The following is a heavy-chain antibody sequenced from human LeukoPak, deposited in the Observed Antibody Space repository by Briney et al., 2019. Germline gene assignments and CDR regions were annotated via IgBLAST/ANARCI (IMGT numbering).Heavy chain of an antibody. D-gene: IGHD6-19*01. CDR1: GFTVSSNY. V-gene: IGHV3-66*04. J-gene: IGHJ4*02. CDR2: IYSGGST. CDR3: ARLGVTVSGSWAFDD. Sequence: GGSLRLSCAASGFTVSSNYMTWVRQAPGKGLEWVSVIYSGGSTSCSDSVKGRFTISRDNSKNTLCLQMNSLRAEDTAVYYCARLGVTVSGSWAFDDWGQGTLVTVSS.